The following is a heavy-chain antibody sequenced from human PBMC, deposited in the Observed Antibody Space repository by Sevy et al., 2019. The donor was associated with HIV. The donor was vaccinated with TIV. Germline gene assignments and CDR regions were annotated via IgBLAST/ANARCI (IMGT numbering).Heavy chain of an antibody. Sequence: GGSLRLSCAAYGFTFSKYSMSWVRQPPGKGREWVSTLSFVCGEKNYADSVKGRFTITRDNSKSSVYLQMNNLRPEDTAVYYCAREGCTKPHDYWGQGTLVTVSS. D-gene: IGHD2-8*01. CDR1: GFTFSKYS. J-gene: IGHJ4*02. CDR3: AREGCTKPHDY. CDR2: LSFVCGEK. V-gene: IGHV3-23*01.